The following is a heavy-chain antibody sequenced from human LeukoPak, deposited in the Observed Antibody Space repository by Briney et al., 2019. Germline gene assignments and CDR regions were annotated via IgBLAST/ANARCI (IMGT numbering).Heavy chain of an antibody. CDR2: IYHSGST. V-gene: IGHV4-30-2*01. D-gene: IGHD2-8*01. CDR3: AREWSAFDI. J-gene: IGHJ3*02. CDR1: GGSISSGGYY. Sequence: PSETLSLTCTVSGGSISSGGYYWSWIRQPPGKGLEWIGYIYHSGSTYYNPSLKSRVTISIDTSKNQFSLKLSSVIAADTAVYYCAREWSAFDIWGQGTMVTVSS.